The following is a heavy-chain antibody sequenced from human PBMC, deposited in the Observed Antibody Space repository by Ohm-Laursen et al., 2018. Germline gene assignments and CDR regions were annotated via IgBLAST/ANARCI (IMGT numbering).Heavy chain of an antibody. CDR2: ISNNGAGT. V-gene: IGHV3-23*01. D-gene: IGHD2-15*01. Sequence: SLRLSCAALGFTFSSDTMSWVRQAPGKGLEWVSSISNNGAGTYYADSVKGRFTISRDNSKNTLYLQMNSLRAEDTAIYYCVKGRLAGAFDYWGQGTLVTVSS. CDR1: GFTFSSDT. J-gene: IGHJ4*02. CDR3: VKGRLAGAFDY.